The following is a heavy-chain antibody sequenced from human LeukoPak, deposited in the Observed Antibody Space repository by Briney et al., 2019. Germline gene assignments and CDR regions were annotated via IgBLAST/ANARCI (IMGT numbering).Heavy chain of an antibody. CDR2: ISGSGGST. J-gene: IGHJ6*02. CDR3: AKVLLRGYYGSGSYYDYYYYGMDV. V-gene: IGHV3-23*01. Sequence: GGSLRLSCAASGFTFSSYAMSWVRQAPGKGLEWVSAISGSGGSTYYADSVKGRFTISRVNSKNTLYLQMNSLRAEDTAVYYCAKVLLRGYYGSGSYYDYYYYGMDVWGQGTTVTVSS. CDR1: GFTFSSYA. D-gene: IGHD3-10*01.